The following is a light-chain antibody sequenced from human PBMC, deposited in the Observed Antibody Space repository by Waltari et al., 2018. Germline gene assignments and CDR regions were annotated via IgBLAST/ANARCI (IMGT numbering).Light chain of an antibody. CDR3: QQYDDWPPWT. V-gene: IGKV3-15*01. CDR2: GAS. CDR1: QSVSDH. Sequence: EIVMTQSPATLSVSPGERATLACRASQSVSDHLAWYQQKPGQAPSLLIYGASTRATGIPARFSVSGSGTEFTLTISSLQSEDFAVYFCQQYDDWPPWTFGQGTKVEMK. J-gene: IGKJ1*01.